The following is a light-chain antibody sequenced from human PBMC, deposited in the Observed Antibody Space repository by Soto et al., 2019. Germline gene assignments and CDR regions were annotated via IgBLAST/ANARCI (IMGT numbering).Light chain of an antibody. J-gene: IGKJ1*01. CDR3: QQYGRSPRT. V-gene: IGKV3-20*01. CDR2: GAS. CDR1: QSVSSSY. Sequence: ELVLTQSPGTLSLSPGESATLSCRASQSVSSSYLAWYQQKPGQAPRLLISGASSRATGIPDRFSGSGSGTDFTLTIRRLEPEDFAVYYCQQYGRSPRTVGQGTKVEIK.